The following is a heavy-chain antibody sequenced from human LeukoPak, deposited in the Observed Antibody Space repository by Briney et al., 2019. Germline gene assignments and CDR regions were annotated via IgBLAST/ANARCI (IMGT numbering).Heavy chain of an antibody. CDR3: ARGRQCDF. Sequence: PGVSLRHSCAASGFIVSANYMNWVRQAPGKGLEWVSVIYSGGSPFYADSVKGRFTISRDNSKNTVYLQMNSLRVEDTAVYYCARGRQCDFWGQGTLVTVSS. D-gene: IGHD4-11*01. CDR1: GFIVSANY. V-gene: IGHV3-53*01. CDR2: IYSGGSP. J-gene: IGHJ4*02.